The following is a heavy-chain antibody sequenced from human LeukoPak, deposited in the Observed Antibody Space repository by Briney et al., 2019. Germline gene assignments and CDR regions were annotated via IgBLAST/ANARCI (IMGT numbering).Heavy chain of an antibody. V-gene: IGHV5-10-1*01. CDR1: GYSFTSYW. Sequence: GESLKISCKGPGYSFTSYWISWVRQMPGKGLEWMGRIDSSDSYTNYSPSFQGHVTISADKSISTAYLQWSSLKASDTAMYYCARLGCSSTSCYDDYWGQGTLVTVSS. D-gene: IGHD2-2*01. J-gene: IGHJ4*02. CDR2: IDSSDSYT. CDR3: ARLGCSSTSCYDDY.